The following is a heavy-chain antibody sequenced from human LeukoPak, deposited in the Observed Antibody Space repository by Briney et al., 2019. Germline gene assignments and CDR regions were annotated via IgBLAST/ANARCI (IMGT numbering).Heavy chain of an antibody. V-gene: IGHV1-24*01. CDR2: FDPEDGET. Sequence: ASVKVSCKVSGYTLTELSMHWVRQAPGKGLEWMGGFDPEDGETIYAQEFQGRVTITRDTSASTAYMELSSLRSEDMAVYYCARSGGSNWFDPWGQGTLVTVSS. J-gene: IGHJ5*02. D-gene: IGHD4-23*01. CDR1: GYTLTELS. CDR3: ARSGGSNWFDP.